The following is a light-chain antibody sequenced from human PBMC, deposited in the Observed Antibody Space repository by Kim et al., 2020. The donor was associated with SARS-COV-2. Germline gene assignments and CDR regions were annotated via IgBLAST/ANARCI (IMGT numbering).Light chain of an antibody. CDR3: CSYAGSDTYA. J-gene: IGLJ1*01. V-gene: IGLV2-11*03. Sequence: GQSVTISRAGTSNDFGGYKYFSWYQQHPGRAPKVIIYDVSQRPSGVPDRFAASKSGNTASLTISGLQVEDEADYYCCSYAGSDTYAFGTGTQLTVL. CDR2: DVS. CDR1: SNDFGGYKY.